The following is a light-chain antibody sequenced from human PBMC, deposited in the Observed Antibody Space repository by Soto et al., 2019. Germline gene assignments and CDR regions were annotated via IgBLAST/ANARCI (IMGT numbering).Light chain of an antibody. CDR1: QSIGRF. V-gene: IGKV1-5*01. CDR3: QQCYMGWT. CDR2: DAS. Sequence: DIPMTQSPSTLSASVGDRVTITCRASQSIGRFLAWYQHQPGKAPKLLIYDASTLETQAPSIFSGTGSGTEFTLSITSLQPEDFGTYSCQQCYMGWTFGQGTKVDFK. J-gene: IGKJ1*01.